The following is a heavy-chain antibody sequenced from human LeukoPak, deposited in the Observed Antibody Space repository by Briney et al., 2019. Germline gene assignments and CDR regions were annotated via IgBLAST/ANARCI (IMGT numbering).Heavy chain of an antibody. Sequence: GASVKVSCKASGYTFTGYYMHWVRQAPGQGLEWMGWINPNSGGTNYAQKFLGRVTMTRDTSISTAYMELSRLRSDDTAVYYCARGKYYDFWSGYYKDYWGQGTLVTVSS. CDR1: GYTFTGYY. V-gene: IGHV1-2*02. J-gene: IGHJ4*02. D-gene: IGHD3-3*01. CDR2: INPNSGGT. CDR3: ARGKYYDFWSGYYKDY.